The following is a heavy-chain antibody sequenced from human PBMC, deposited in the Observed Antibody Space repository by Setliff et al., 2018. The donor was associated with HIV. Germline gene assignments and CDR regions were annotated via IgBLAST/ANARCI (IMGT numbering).Heavy chain of an antibody. D-gene: IGHD2-2*01. CDR2: IYHSEYT. CDR3: ARGHCSGTNCYGVDYYGMDV. Sequence: PSETLSLTCAVSGGSISSDNWWTWVRQPPGKGLEWIGEIYHSEYTNYNASLKSRVSMSVDKSKNQFSLKLTSVTAADTAVYYCARGHCSGTNCYGVDYYGMDVWVQGTTVTVSS. V-gene: IGHV4-4*02. CDR1: GGSISSDNW. J-gene: IGHJ6*02.